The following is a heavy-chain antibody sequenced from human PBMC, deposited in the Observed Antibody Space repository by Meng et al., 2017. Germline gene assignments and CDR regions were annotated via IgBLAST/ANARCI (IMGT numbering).Heavy chain of an antibody. D-gene: IGHD3-10*01. V-gene: IGHV3-73*01. CDR3: TRHWTMVRGVIRGGYYYYGMDV. CDR2: IRSKANSYAT. J-gene: IGHJ6*02. Sequence: ESLKISCAASGFTFSGSAMHWVRQASGKGLEWVGRIRSKANSYATAYAASVKGRFTISRDDSKNTAYLQMNSLKTEDTAVYYCTRHWTMVRGVIRGGYYYYGMDVWGQGTTVTVSS. CDR1: GFTFSGSA.